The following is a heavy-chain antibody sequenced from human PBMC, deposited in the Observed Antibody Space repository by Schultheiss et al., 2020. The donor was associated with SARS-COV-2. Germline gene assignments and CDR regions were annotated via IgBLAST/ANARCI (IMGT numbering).Heavy chain of an antibody. CDR3: ARDLTSPVTTAI. J-gene: IGHJ4*02. CDR2: ISYDGTNK. V-gene: IGHV3-30-3*01. Sequence: GGSLRLSCAASGFTFTSYAMHWVRQAPGKGLEWAAVISYDGTNKYYADSVKGRFTTSRDNSKDTVYLQMNSLRVEDTAVYYCARDLTSPVTTAIWGQGTLVTVSS. CDR1: GFTFTSYA. D-gene: IGHD4-17*01.